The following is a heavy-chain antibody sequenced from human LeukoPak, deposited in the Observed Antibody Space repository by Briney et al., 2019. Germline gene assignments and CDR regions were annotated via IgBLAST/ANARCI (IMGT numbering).Heavy chain of an antibody. V-gene: IGHV4-39*07. Sequence: SETLSLTCTVSGGSISSSSYYWGWIRQPPGTGLEWLGSIYYSGSTYYNPSLKSRVTISVDTSKNQFSLKLSSVTAADTAVYYCARDLWQPPHMYNWFDPWGQGTLVTVSS. CDR3: ARDLWQPPHMYNWFDP. D-gene: IGHD3-16*01. CDR1: GGSISSSSYY. J-gene: IGHJ5*02. CDR2: IYYSGST.